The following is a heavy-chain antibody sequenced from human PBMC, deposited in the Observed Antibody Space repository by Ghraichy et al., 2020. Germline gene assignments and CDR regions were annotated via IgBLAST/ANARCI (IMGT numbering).Heavy chain of an antibody. J-gene: IGHJ5*02. D-gene: IGHD3/OR15-3a*01. CDR3: ARQSVLDGALAWGWFDP. CDR1: GGSISSPSYY. Sequence: GSLRLSCTVSGGSISSPSYYWAWIRQPPGKGLEWIGSIYYSGVTYYTPSLKSRVTISVDTSKNQFSLKLSSVTAADTAVYSCARQSVLDGALAWGWFDPWGRGTLVTVSS. V-gene: IGHV4-39*01. CDR2: IYYSGVT.